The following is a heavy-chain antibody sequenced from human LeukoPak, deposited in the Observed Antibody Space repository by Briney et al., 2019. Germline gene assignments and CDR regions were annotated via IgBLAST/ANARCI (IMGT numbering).Heavy chain of an antibody. CDR2: IYYSGST. J-gene: IGHJ6*03. V-gene: IGHV4-59*01. CDR3: ARVGSVWGRYYYYYYMDV. D-gene: IGHD1-26*01. Sequence: PSETLSLTCTVSGGSISSYYWSWIRQPPGKGLEWIGYIYYSGSTNYNPSPKSRVTISVDTSKNQFSLKLSSVTAADTAVYYCARVGSVWGRYYYYYYMDVWGKGTTVTISS. CDR1: GGSISSYY.